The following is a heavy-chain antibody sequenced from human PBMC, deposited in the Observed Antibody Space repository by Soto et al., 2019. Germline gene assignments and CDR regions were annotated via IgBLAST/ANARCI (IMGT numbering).Heavy chain of an antibody. Sequence: QVQLVQSGAEVKKPGSSVKVSCKASGGTFSSYAISWVRQAPGQGLGWMGGIIPIFGTANYAQKFQGRVTITANESTSTAYMELSSLRSEDTAVYYCARDGPYCTNGVCYNGDYWGQGTLVTVSS. V-gene: IGHV1-69*12. D-gene: IGHD2-8*01. CDR1: GGTFSSYA. J-gene: IGHJ4*02. CDR2: IIPIFGTA. CDR3: ARDGPYCTNGVCYNGDY.